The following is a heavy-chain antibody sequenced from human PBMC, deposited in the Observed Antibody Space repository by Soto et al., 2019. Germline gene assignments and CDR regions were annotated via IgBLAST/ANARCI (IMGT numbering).Heavy chain of an antibody. Sequence: ASVKVSCKASGYTFTSYAMHWVRQAPGQGLEWMGWINAGNGNTKYSQKFQGRVTITRDTSASTAYMELSSLRSEDTAVYYCARDWYNWNEPPHDYWGQGTLVTVSS. CDR1: GYTFTSYA. V-gene: IGHV1-3*01. CDR3: ARDWYNWNEPPHDY. D-gene: IGHD1-20*01. J-gene: IGHJ4*02. CDR2: INAGNGNT.